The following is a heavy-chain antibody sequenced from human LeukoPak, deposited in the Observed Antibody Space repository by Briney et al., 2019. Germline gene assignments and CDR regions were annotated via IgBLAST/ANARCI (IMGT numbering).Heavy chain of an antibody. J-gene: IGHJ4*02. D-gene: IGHD6-13*01. CDR1: GFTFDDYA. CDR3: AKDIANRSSSWPTVEYYFDY. CDR2: ISWNSGSI. Sequence: GRSLRLSCAASGFTFDDYAMHWVRQAPGKGLEWVSGISWNSGSIGYADSVKGRFTISRDNAKNSLYLQMNSLRAEDAALYYCAKDIANRSSSWPTVEYYFDYWGQGTLVTVSS. V-gene: IGHV3-9*01.